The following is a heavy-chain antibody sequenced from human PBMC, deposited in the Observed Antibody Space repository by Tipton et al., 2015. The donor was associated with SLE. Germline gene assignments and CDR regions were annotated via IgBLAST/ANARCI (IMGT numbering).Heavy chain of an antibody. Sequence: LRLSCTVSGGSVNSGSYYCTLMRQPAGAGLELIGRIHTGGSTNYNPSLQSRVTVSVDTSRNQLSLKLSSVTAADTAVYYCARFHLKSWYEFDSWGQGTLVTVSS. CDR1: GGSVNSGSYY. CDR2: IHTGGST. V-gene: IGHV4-61*02. CDR3: ARFHLKSWYEFDS. J-gene: IGHJ5*01. D-gene: IGHD6-13*01.